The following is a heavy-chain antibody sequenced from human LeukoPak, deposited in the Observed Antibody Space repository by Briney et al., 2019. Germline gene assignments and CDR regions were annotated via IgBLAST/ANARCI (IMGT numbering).Heavy chain of an antibody. Sequence: PGRSLRLSCAASGFTFNSYAVHWVRQAPGKGLEWVAVISYDGSNKYYADSVKGRFTISRDNSKNTLYLQMNSLRAEDTAVYCCARDVKGVFDYWGQGTLVTVSS. CDR3: ARDVKGVFDY. J-gene: IGHJ4*02. CDR1: GFTFNSYA. CDR2: ISYDGSNK. V-gene: IGHV3-30-3*01.